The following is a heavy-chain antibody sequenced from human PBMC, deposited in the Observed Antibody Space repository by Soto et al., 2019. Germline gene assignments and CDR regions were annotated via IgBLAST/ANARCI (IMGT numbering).Heavy chain of an antibody. Sequence: QAQLVQSGAEVKKPGASVKVSCKASGYTFISYGISWVRQAPGQGLEWMGGISGNNGKKKYTQNLQAQATMPTDTSTRTAYMDLRSLRSDDTAVYSCASDLGAQIVDYWGQGTLVTVSS. D-gene: IGHD1-26*01. CDR2: ISGNNGKK. CDR1: GYTFISYG. J-gene: IGHJ4*02. V-gene: IGHV1-18*01. CDR3: ASDLGAQIVDY.